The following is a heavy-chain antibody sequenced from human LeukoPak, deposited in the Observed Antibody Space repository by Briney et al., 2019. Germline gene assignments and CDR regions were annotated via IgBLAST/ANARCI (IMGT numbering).Heavy chain of an antibody. Sequence: PSETLSLTCTVSGGSISSYYWSWIRQPPGKGLEWIGYIYYSGSTNYNPSLKSRVTISVDTSKNQFSLKLSSVTAADTAVYYCARDGGYGGNKGAFDIWGQGTMVTVSS. V-gene: IGHV4-59*01. CDR1: GGSISSYY. CDR3: ARDGGYGGNKGAFDI. J-gene: IGHJ3*02. D-gene: IGHD4-23*01. CDR2: IYYSGST.